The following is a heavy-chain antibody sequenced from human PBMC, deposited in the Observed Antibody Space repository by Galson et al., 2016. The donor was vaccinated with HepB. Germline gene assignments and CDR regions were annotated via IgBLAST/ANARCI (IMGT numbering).Heavy chain of an antibody. V-gene: IGHV1-46*01. CDR1: GYTFTSYY. J-gene: IGHJ6*02. D-gene: IGHD3-3*01. CDR2: INPSGGST. CDR3: ARQFTSFGVLTRNSNYYNAMDV. Sequence: SVKVSCKASGYTFTSYYMHWVRQAPGQGLEWMGIINPSGGSTGYAQKFQGRVTVTRETSTSTVYMELSRLRSEDTAVYYCARQFTSFGVLTRNSNYYNAMDVWGQGTTVTVSS.